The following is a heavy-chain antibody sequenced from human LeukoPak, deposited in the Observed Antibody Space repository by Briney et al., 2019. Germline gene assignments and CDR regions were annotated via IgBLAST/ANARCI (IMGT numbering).Heavy chain of an antibody. CDR3: ARDRMQFASGPENDFDY. Sequence: ASVKVSCKASGYTFTDYYMHWVRQAPGHGLEWMGWINPNGGGTIYAQRFQGRVTLTRDTSIKTVYMELNRLTSDDTALYYCARDRMQFASGPENDFDYWGQGTLVTVSS. J-gene: IGHJ4*02. CDR1: GYTFTDYY. D-gene: IGHD3-10*01. V-gene: IGHV1-2*02. CDR2: INPNGGGT.